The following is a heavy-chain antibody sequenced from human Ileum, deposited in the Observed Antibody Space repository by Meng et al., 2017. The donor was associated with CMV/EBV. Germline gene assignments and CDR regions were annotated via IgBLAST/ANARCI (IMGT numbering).Heavy chain of an antibody. CDR2: VSYDGSDR. CDR3: ARASLGGGGGWSLFDS. V-gene: IGHV3-30*01. J-gene: IGHJ4*02. CDR1: GFTFSSAW. Sequence: GESLKISCAASGFTFSSAWMSWVRLAPGKGLEWVAVVSYDGSDRYYADSVKGRFTISRDNSKNTLYLQMNNLRNEDTAVYYCARASLGGGGGWSLFDSWGRGTLVTVSS. D-gene: IGHD6-19*01.